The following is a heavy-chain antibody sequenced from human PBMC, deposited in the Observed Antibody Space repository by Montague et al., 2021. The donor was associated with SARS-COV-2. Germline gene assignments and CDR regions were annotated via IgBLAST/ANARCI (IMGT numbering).Heavy chain of an antibody. J-gene: IGHJ6*02. CDR1: GDSVSSNSAA. CDR3: ASGRMVPYSSSWTTLYYYYGMDV. CDR2: TYYRSKWYN. Sequence: CAISGDSVSSNSAAWNWIRQSPSRGLEWLGRTYYRSKWYNDYAVSVKSRITINPDTSKSQFSLQLNSVTPEDTAVYYCASGRMVPYSSSWTTLYYYYGMDVWGQGTTVTVPS. D-gene: IGHD6-13*01. V-gene: IGHV6-1*01.